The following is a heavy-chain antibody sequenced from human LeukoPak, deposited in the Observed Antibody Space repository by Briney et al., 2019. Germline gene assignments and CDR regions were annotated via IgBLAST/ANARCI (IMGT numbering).Heavy chain of an antibody. J-gene: IGHJ3*02. CDR2: INPNSGGT. D-gene: IGHD2-8*01. CDR1: GYTFTGYY. V-gene: IGHV1-2*02. CDR3: ATNIQENAFDI. Sequence: ASVKVSCKASGYTFTGYYTHWVRRALGQGLEWMGWINPNSGGTNYAQKFQGRVTMTRDTSISTAYMELSRLRSDDTAIYFCATNIQENAFDIWGQGTMVTVSS.